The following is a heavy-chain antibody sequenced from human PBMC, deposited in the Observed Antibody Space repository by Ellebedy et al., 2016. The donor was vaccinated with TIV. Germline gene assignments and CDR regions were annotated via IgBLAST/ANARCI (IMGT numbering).Heavy chain of an antibody. V-gene: IGHV3-21*06. D-gene: IGHD3-16*01. CDR1: AFTSSSYG. Sequence: PGGSLRLSCAASAFTSSSYGMNWILQAPGKGREGVSSISSSSTYIYNEDSVKGRFTISRDNARTSLYLQMNSLRVDETAMYYCARSYGARTSGPWGQGTLVTVSS. CDR2: ISSSSTYI. CDR3: ARSYGARTSGP. J-gene: IGHJ5*02.